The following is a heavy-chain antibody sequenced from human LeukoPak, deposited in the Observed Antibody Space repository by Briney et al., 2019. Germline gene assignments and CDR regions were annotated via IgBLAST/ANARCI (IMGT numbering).Heavy chain of an antibody. Sequence: GGSLRLSCAASGLTFSPYGMHWVRQAPGKGLEWVAFIQYDGSEKYYADFVKGRFTISRDNAKNSLYLQMNSLRAGDTAVYYCARSYYYGSGGQGTLVTVSS. J-gene: IGHJ4*02. CDR3: ARSYYYGS. V-gene: IGHV3-30*02. CDR2: IQYDGSEK. D-gene: IGHD3-10*01. CDR1: GLTFSPYG.